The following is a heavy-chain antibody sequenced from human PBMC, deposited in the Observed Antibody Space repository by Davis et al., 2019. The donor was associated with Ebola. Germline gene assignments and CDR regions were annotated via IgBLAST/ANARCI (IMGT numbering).Heavy chain of an antibody. D-gene: IGHD6-19*01. CDR2: INAGNGNT. V-gene: IGHV1-3*01. CDR3: AITGAVEGYYYYYGMDV. J-gene: IGHJ6*02. Sequence: ASVKVSCKASGYTFTSYAMHWVRQAPGQRLEWMGWINAGNGNTKYSQKFQGRVTITRDTSASTAYMELSSLRSEDTAVYYCAITGAVEGYYYYYGMDVWGQGTTVTVSS. CDR1: GYTFTSYA.